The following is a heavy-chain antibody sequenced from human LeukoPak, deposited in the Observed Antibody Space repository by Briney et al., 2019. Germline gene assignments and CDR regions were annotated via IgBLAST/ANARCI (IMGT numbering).Heavy chain of an antibody. V-gene: IGHV3-30*04. CDR2: ISYDGSNK. D-gene: IGHD6-19*01. CDR3: ARSYSWLAPLDY. J-gene: IGHJ4*02. Sequence: GGSLRLSCAASGLSFSSYAMHWVRQAPGKGLEWVAVISYDGSNKYYADSVKGRFTISRDNSKNTLYLQMNSLRAEDTAVYYCARSYSWLAPLDYWGQGTLVTVSS. CDR1: GLSFSSYA.